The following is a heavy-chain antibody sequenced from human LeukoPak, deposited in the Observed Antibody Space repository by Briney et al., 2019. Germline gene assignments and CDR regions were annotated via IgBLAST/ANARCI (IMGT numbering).Heavy chain of an antibody. CDR3: ARPMRGFAFDI. CDR2: ISSSSSYI. V-gene: IGHV3-21*01. D-gene: IGHD3-16*01. CDR1: GFTFSSYS. Sequence: GGSLRLSCAASGFTFSSYSMNWVRQAPGKGLEWVSSISSSSSYIYYADSVKGRFTISRDNAKNSLYLQMNSLRAEDTAVYYCARPMRGFAFDIWGQGTMVTVSS. J-gene: IGHJ3*02.